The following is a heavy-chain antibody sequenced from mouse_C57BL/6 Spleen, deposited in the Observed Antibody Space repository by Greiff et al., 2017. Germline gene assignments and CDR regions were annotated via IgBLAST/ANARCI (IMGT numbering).Heavy chain of an antibody. Sequence: VQLQQPGAELVKPGASVKLSCKASGYTFTSYWMHWVKQRPGQGLEWIGMIHPNSGSTNYNEKFKSKATLTVDKSSSTAYMQLSSLTSEDSAVYYCARVGSNYYFDYWGQGTTLTVSS. CDR2: IHPNSGST. D-gene: IGHD2-5*01. CDR3: ARVGSNYYFDY. J-gene: IGHJ2*01. CDR1: GYTFTSYW. V-gene: IGHV1-64*01.